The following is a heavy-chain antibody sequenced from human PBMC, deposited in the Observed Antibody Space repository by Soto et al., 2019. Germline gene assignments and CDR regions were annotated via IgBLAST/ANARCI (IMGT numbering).Heavy chain of an antibody. D-gene: IGHD3-22*01. Sequence: QVQLVQSGAEMQQPGASVRVSCKASAGTFSKYAFSWVRQAPGQGLEWLGGTIPMFGTPNYAQKFQGRVVISADESTATVYMELSSLRSEDTAVYFCARPLRDRNYYYGMAVWGQGTTVTVSS. CDR2: TIPMFGTP. CDR3: ARPLRDRNYYYGMAV. CDR1: AGTFSKYA. V-gene: IGHV1-69*01. J-gene: IGHJ6*02.